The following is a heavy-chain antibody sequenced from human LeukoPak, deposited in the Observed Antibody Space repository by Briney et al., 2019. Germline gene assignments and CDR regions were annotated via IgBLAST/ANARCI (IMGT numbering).Heavy chain of an antibody. Sequence: GASVTLSLTSSVYAFTIYSISWGRHAPGQGNGLMGWISAYSGNTNYAQKLEGRVTMTTDTYTSTAYKGLRSLRSDDAAVYYCARERAGTTVSPVVDYWGQGTLVTVSS. J-gene: IGHJ4*02. CDR2: ISAYSGNT. D-gene: IGHD6-19*01. CDR3: ARERAGTTVSPVVDY. V-gene: IGHV1-18*01. CDR1: VYAFTIYS.